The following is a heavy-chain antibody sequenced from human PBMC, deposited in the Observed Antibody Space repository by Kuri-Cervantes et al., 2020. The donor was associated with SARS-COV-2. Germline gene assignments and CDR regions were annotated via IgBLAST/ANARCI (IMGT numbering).Heavy chain of an antibody. CDR1: GFTFSSYS. Sequence: GESLKISCAASGFTFSSYSMNWVRQAPGKGLEWVSSISSSSSYIYYADSVKGRFTTSRDNAENSLYLQMNSLRAEDTAVYYCARDRGVRGWYSDYWGQGTLVTVSS. D-gene: IGHD3-10*01. CDR2: ISSSSSYI. V-gene: IGHV3-21*01. J-gene: IGHJ4*02. CDR3: ARDRGVRGWYSDY.